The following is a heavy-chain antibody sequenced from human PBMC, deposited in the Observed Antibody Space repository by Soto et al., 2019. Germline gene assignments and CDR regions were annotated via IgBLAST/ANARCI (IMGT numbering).Heavy chain of an antibody. CDR1: GITFSSYA. Sequence: GGSLRLSCAASGITFSSYAMHWVRQAPGKGLEWVAVISYDGRNEYYADSVKGRFTISRDNSKNTLYLQMNSLRAEDTAVYYCARDRAAGGDNSVFGMDVWGQGTTVTVSS. V-gene: IGHV3-30*04. D-gene: IGHD1-20*01. CDR2: ISYDGRNE. CDR3: ARDRAAGGDNSVFGMDV. J-gene: IGHJ6*02.